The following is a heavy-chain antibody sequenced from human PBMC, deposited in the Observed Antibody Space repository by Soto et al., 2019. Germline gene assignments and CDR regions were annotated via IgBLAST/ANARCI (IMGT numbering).Heavy chain of an antibody. V-gene: IGHV3-74*01. D-gene: IGHD4-17*01. CDR3: ALSHTVTTDY. J-gene: IGHJ4*02. CDR2: INSAGSST. Sequence: EVQLVESGGGLVQPGGSLRLSCAASGLTFSSYWMHWVRQAPGKGLVWVSRINSAGSSTSYADSVKGRFTISRGNAKNTLYLQMNSLRAEDTAVYYCALSHTVTTDYWGQGTLVTVSS. CDR1: GLTFSSYW.